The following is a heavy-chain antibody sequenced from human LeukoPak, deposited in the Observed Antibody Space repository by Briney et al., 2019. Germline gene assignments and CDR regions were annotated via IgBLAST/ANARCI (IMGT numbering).Heavy chain of an antibody. CDR3: ATLRSRGATTLRAFDI. V-gene: IGHV1-24*01. CDR2: FDPEDGET. D-gene: IGHD1-26*01. CDR1: GYTFTSYG. J-gene: IGHJ3*02. Sequence: ASVKVSCKASGYTFTSYGISWVRQAPGKGLEWMGGFDPEDGETIYAQKFQGRVTMTEDTSTDTAYMELSSLRSEDTAVYYCATLRSRGATTLRAFDIWGQGTMVTVSS.